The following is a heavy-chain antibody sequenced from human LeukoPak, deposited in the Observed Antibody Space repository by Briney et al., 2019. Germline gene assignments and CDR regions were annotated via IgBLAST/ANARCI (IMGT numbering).Heavy chain of an antibody. V-gene: IGHV3-53*01. CDR2: IYSGGST. CDR1: GFTVSSNY. J-gene: IGHJ5*02. CDR3: ARFDDYGGNSGT. Sequence: GGSLRLSCAASGFTVSSNYMSWVRQAPGKGLEWVSVIYSGGSTYYAGSVKGRFTISRDNSKNTLYLQMNSLRAEDTAVYYCARFDDYGGNSGTWGQGTLVTVSS. D-gene: IGHD4-23*01.